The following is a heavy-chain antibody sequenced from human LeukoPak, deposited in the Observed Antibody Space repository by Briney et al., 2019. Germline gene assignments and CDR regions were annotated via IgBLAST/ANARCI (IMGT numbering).Heavy chain of an antibody. D-gene: IGHD1-26*01. CDR2: IYHSGST. V-gene: IGHV4-30-2*01. Sequence: SETLSLTCTVSGGSISSYSWSWIRQPPGKGLEWIGYIYHSGSTYYNPSLKSRVTISVDRSKNQFSLKLSSVTAADTAVYYCARLRSGSLDYWGQGTLVTVSS. CDR3: ARLRSGSLDY. J-gene: IGHJ4*02. CDR1: GGSISSYS.